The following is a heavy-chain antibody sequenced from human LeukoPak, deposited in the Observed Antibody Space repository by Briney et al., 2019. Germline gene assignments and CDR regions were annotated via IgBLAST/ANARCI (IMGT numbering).Heavy chain of an antibody. Sequence: PGGSLRLSCAASGFTFSNAWMSWVRQAPGKGLEWVGRIKSKTDGGTTDYAAPVKGRFTISRDDSKNTLYLQMNSLKTEDTAVYYCARVGGYSDAFDIWGQGTMVTVSS. V-gene: IGHV3-15*01. CDR2: IKSKTDGGTT. D-gene: IGHD1-1*01. J-gene: IGHJ3*02. CDR3: ARVGGYSDAFDI. CDR1: GFTFSNAW.